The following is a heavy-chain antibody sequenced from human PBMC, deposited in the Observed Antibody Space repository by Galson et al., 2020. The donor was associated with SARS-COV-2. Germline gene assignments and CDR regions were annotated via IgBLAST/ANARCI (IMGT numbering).Heavy chain of an antibody. V-gene: IGHV3-48*03. CDR1: GFSFSDYE. Sequence: GGSLRLSCAGSGFSFSDYEMNWVRHGPGKGLEWVSYISSSGTNIYYADSMKGRFTISRDNAKNSLYLQMTSLRGEDTAIYYCASPYLAAASFFGAFDIWGPGTMVTVSS. CDR3: ASPYLAAASFFGAFDI. D-gene: IGHD6-13*01. CDR2: ISSSGTNI. J-gene: IGHJ3*02.